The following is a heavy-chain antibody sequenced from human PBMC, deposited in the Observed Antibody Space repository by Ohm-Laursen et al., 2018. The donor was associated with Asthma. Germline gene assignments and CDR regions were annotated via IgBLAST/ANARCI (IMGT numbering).Heavy chain of an antibody. CDR3: ARDYYDSSGYYDY. CDR2: INAGNGNT. V-gene: IGHV1-3*01. Sequence: ASVKVPCKASGYTFTSYAMHWVRQAPGQRLEWMGWINAGNGNTKYSQKFQGRVTMTRDTSTSTVYMELSSLRSEDTAVYYCARDYYDSSGYYDYWGQGTLVTVSS. CDR1: GYTFTSYA. D-gene: IGHD3-22*01. J-gene: IGHJ4*02.